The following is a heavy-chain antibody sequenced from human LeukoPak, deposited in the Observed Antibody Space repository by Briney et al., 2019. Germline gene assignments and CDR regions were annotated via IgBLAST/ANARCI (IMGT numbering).Heavy chain of an antibody. V-gene: IGHV4-34*01. CDR3: AREGSVAARPRYYYYYMDV. D-gene: IGHD6-6*01. Sequence: PSETLSLTCAVYGGSFSGYYWSWIRQPPGKGLEWIGEINHSGSTNYNPSLKSRVTISVDTSKNQFSLKLSSVTAADTAVYYCAREGSVAARPRYYYYYMDVWGKGTTVTVSS. CDR2: INHSGST. CDR1: GGSFSGYY. J-gene: IGHJ6*03.